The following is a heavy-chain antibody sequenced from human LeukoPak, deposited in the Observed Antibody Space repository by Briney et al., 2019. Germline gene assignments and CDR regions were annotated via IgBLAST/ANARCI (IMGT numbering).Heavy chain of an antibody. J-gene: IGHJ6*02. CDR2: IYTSGST. CDR1: GGSISSYY. Sequence: SETLSLTCTVSGGSISSYYWSWIRQPAGKGLEWIGRIYTSGSTNYNPSLKSRVTMSVDTSKNQFSLKLSSVTAADTAVYYCARDGDCGDLRYPEDYYYYGMDVWGQGTTVTVSS. V-gene: IGHV4-4*07. CDR3: ARDGDCGDLRYPEDYYYYGMDV. D-gene: IGHD4-17*01.